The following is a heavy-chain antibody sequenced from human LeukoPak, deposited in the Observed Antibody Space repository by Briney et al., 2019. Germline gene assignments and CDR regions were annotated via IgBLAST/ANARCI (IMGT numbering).Heavy chain of an antibody. Sequence: PGGSLRLSCAASAFTFSSYSMNWVRQAPGKGLEWVSRTNKEGTGTTYADSVRGRFTISRDNAKNTLLLQVNSLRAEDTGVYYCAREMGSSSYVLDVWGQGTMVTVSS. CDR2: TNKEGTGT. CDR3: AREMGSSSYVLDV. J-gene: IGHJ3*01. V-gene: IGHV3-74*01. CDR1: AFTFSSYS. D-gene: IGHD2-2*01.